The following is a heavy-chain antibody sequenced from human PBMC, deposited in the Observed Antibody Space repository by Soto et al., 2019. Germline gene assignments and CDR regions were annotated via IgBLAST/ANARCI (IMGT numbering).Heavy chain of an antibody. CDR1: GFTFSSYW. CDR3: ARDRCSGGSCYSGKSYYYYYMDV. D-gene: IGHD2-15*01. J-gene: IGHJ6*03. Sequence: EVQLVESGGGLVQPGGSLRLSCAASGFTFSSYWMSWVRQAPGKGLEWVANIKQDGSEKYYVDSVKGRFTISRDNAKNSLYLQTNSLRAEDTTVYYCARDRCSGGSCYSGKSYYYYYMDVWGKGTTVTVSS. V-gene: IGHV3-7*01. CDR2: IKQDGSEK.